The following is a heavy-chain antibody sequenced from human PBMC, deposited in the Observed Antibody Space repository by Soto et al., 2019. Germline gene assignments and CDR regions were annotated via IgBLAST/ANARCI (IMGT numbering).Heavy chain of an antibody. CDR1: GGSISSSSYY. J-gene: IGHJ4*02. CDR3: ARRFGERYY. CDR2: IYYSGST. V-gene: IGHV4-39*01. D-gene: IGHD3-10*01. Sequence: SETLSLTCTVSGGSISSSSYYWGWIRQPPGKGLEWIGSIYYSGSTYYNPSLKSRVTISVDTSKNQFSLKLSSVTAADTAVYYCARRFGERYYWGQGTLVTVS.